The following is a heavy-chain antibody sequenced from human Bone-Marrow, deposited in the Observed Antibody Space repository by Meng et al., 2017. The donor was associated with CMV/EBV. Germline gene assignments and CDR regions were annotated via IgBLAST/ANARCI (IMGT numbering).Heavy chain of an antibody. J-gene: IGHJ4*02. CDR3: VSINQELAVAGDF. D-gene: IGHD6-13*01. V-gene: IGHV4-34*01. CDR1: GASLSGYY. Sequence: SETLSLTCALYGASLSGYYWGWIRHSPGKGLEWIGESSHSGATNYNPSLKSRVTISLDKSKNQFSLRLTSVNVADTAVYYCVSINQELAVAGDFWGQGRLVNVSS. CDR2: SSHSGAT.